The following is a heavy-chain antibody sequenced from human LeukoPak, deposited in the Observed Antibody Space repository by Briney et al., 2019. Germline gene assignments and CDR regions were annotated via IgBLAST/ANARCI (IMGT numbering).Heavy chain of an antibody. CDR3: AKDRTAVSGGGYPFDY. D-gene: IGHD6-19*01. J-gene: IGHJ4*02. V-gene: IGHV3-30*02. CDR2: IRYDGSNK. CDR1: GFTFSSYG. Sequence: PGGSLRLSCAASGFTFSSYGMHWVRQAPGKGLEWVAFIRYDGSNKYYADSVKGRFTISRDNSKNTLYLQMNSLRAEDTAVYYCAKDRTAVSGGGYPFDYWGQGTLVTVSS.